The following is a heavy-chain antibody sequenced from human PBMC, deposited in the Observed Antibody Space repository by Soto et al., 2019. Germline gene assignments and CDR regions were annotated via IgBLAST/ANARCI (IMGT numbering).Heavy chain of an antibody. CDR1: GYTFSTYD. V-gene: IGHV1-3*01. CDR2: INAVNGNT. CDR3: ARDFPWSRGYYYYYGMDV. Sequence: ASVKVSCKASGYTFSTYDVHWVRQAPGQRLEWMGWINAVNGNTKYSQKLHGRVTITRDTSASTAYMELSSLTSEDTAVYYCARDFPWSRGYYYYYGMDVWGQGTTVTAP. D-gene: IGHD2-8*01. J-gene: IGHJ6*02.